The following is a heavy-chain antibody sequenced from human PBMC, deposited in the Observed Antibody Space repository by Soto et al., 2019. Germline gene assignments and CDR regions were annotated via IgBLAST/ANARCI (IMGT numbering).Heavy chain of an antibody. CDR1: GGSISSYY. D-gene: IGHD2-15*01. CDR2: IYYSGST. CDR3: ARHGGSHFDY. Sequence: SETLYLTCTVSGGSISSYYWSWIRQPPGKGLEWIGYIYYSGSTNYNPSLKSRVTISVDTSKNQFSLKLSSVTAADTAVYYCARHGGSHFDYWGQGTLVTVSS. J-gene: IGHJ4*02. V-gene: IGHV4-59*08.